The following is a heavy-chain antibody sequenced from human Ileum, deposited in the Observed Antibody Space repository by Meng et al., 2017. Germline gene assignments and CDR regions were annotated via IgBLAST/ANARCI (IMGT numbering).Heavy chain of an antibody. Sequence: GGPLRLSCEASGYTFGPFWMHWVRQAPGKGLVWVSHMNADGTRTLYADSVKGRFTISRDNAKNTLYLQMNSLRVEDTAVYYCVRDRDFPDSFDIWGQGTMVTVSS. CDR2: MNADGTRT. V-gene: IGHV3-74*01. CDR1: GYTFGPFW. D-gene: IGHD5-24*01. J-gene: IGHJ3*02. CDR3: VRDRDFPDSFDI.